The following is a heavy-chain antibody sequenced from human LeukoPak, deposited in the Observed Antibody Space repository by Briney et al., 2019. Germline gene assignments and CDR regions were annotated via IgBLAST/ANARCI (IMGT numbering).Heavy chain of an antibody. D-gene: IGHD3-10*01. J-gene: IGHJ6*03. CDR3: VRMVRGVILGPNYYPYHMDV. CDR2: VYYAGST. Sequence: PSETLSLTCSVSGGSVNSHLYFWAWVRQPPGKGLQWIGSVYYAGSTYYNPSLESRVIISVDTSGDEFSLKLNSVTAADTSVYFCVRMVRGVILGPNYYPYHMDVWGKGTTVTVSS. V-gene: IGHV4-39*01. CDR1: GGSVNSHLYF.